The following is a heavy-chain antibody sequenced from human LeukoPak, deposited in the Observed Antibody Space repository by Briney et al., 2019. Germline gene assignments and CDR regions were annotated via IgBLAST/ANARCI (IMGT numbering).Heavy chain of an antibody. CDR2: ISYDGSNK. CDR3: AKNYVAAMANLYYYMDV. J-gene: IGHJ6*03. CDR1: GINFGSFW. Sequence: GGSLRLSCAASGINFGSFWMTWVRQAPGKGLEWVAVISYDGSNKYYADSVKGRFTISRDNSKNTLYLQMNSLRAEDTAVYYCAKNYVAAMANLYYYMDVWGKGTTVTVSS. V-gene: IGHV3-30*18. D-gene: IGHD5-18*01.